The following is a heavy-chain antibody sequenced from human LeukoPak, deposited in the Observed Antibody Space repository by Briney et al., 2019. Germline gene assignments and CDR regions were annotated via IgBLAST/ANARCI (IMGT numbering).Heavy chain of an antibody. D-gene: IGHD5-18*01. CDR2: INSDGSST. Sequence: GGSLRLSCEASGFTFSDPYMSWIRQAPGKGLVWVSRINSDGSSTTYADSVKGRFTISRDNAKNTLYLQMNSLKTEDTAVYYCTRGRGYSYGWIGEKLLDYWGQGTLVTVSS. V-gene: IGHV3-74*01. CDR1: GFTFSDPY. CDR3: TRGRGYSYGWIGEKLLDY. J-gene: IGHJ4*02.